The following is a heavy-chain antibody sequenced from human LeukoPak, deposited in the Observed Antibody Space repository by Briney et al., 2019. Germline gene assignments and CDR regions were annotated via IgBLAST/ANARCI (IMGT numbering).Heavy chain of an antibody. CDR2: IYYSGST. CDR1: GGSIGSSSYY. D-gene: IGHD6-13*01. Sequence: PSETLSLTCTVSGGSIGSSSYYWGWIRQPPGKGLEWIGSIYYSGSTYYNPSLKSRVTISVDTSKNQFSLKLSSVTAADTAVYYCARWVAAARLFDYWGQGTLVTVSS. V-gene: IGHV4-39*07. CDR3: ARWVAAARLFDY. J-gene: IGHJ4*02.